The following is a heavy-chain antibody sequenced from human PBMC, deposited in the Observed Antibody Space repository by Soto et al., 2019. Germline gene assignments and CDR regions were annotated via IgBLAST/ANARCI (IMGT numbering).Heavy chain of an antibody. D-gene: IGHD3-3*01. CDR2: IYTSGST. Sequence: QVQLQESGPGLMKPSETLSLTCTVSGGSISSYYWSWIRQPAGKGLEWIGRIYTSGSTNYNPSLKMRVTMSVDTSKNQFSRKLSSVTAADTAVYYCASDFWSGYLDYWYFDLWGRGTLVTVSS. CDR3: ASDFWSGYLDYWYFDL. CDR1: GGSISSYY. V-gene: IGHV4-4*07. J-gene: IGHJ2*01.